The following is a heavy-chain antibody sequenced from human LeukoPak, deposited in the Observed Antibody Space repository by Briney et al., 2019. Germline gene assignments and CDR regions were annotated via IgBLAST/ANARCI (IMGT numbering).Heavy chain of an antibody. D-gene: IGHD3-10*01. CDR2: ISGTGNNK. CDR1: GFTFSHYY. Sequence: PGGSLRLSCVTSGFTFSHYYMTWIRQAPGKGLEWVSYISGTGNNKYYADSVKGRFTISRDNAKNSLYLQMNSLRAEDTAVYYCADGGYYGSGSNFDWGQGTLVTVSS. V-gene: IGHV3-11*04. CDR3: ADGGYYGSGSNFD. J-gene: IGHJ4*02.